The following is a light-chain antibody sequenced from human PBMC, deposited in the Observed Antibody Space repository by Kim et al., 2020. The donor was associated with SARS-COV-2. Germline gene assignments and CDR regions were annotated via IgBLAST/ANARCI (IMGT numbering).Light chain of an antibody. CDR2: SAS. V-gene: IGKV1-16*01. CDR1: QAINNF. J-gene: IGKJ2*01. CDR3: QHYITYPPT. Sequence: SASVGDSVTITCRASQAINNFLAWFQQKPGKAPKSLIYSASTLHSGVPSRFSGSGSGTHFTLTISSLQPDDFATYYCQHYITYPPTFGQGTKLEI.